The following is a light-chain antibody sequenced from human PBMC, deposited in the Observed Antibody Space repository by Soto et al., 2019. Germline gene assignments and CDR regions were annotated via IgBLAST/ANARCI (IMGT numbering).Light chain of an antibody. Sequence: ETVMTQSPATLSVSPGERATLSCWASQSVSSKLAWYQQKPGQAPRLLIYGASTMATGIPARFSGSGSGTEFTLSISSLQSEESAVYYCQQYNNWPPITFGQGTRLEIK. CDR2: GAS. CDR1: QSVSSK. CDR3: QQYNNWPPIT. V-gene: IGKV3D-15*01. J-gene: IGKJ5*01.